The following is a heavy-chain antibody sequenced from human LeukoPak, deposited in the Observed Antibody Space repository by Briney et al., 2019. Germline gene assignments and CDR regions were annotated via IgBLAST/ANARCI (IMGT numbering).Heavy chain of an antibody. CDR3: AKDDGWLHYYH. J-gene: IGHJ4*02. CDR1: GFTFSSYA. CDR2: ISYDGSNK. D-gene: IGHD3-10*01. Sequence: PGGSLRLSCAASGFTFSSYAMHWVRQAPGKGLEWVAVISYDGSNKYYADSVKGRFTISRDNSKDTVSLQMHSLRAEDTATYYCAKDDGWLHYYHWGQGTLVTVSS. V-gene: IGHV3-30*04.